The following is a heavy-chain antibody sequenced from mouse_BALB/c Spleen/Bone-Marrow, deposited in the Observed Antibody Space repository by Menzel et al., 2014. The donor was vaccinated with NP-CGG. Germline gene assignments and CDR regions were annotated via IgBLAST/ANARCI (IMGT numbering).Heavy chain of an antibody. J-gene: IGHJ3*01. D-gene: IGHD2-4*01. V-gene: IGHV5-9-2*01. Sequence: EVQGVESGGGLVKSGGSLKLSCAASGFTFSNYGMSWVRQTPEKRLEWVATISGGGSYTFYSDSVKGRFTISRDNAKNNLYLHLSSLRSEDTALYYCARHAYYDQTEVSFVYWGQGTLVTVSA. CDR2: ISGGGSYT. CDR1: GFTFSNYG. CDR3: ARHAYYDQTEVSFVY.